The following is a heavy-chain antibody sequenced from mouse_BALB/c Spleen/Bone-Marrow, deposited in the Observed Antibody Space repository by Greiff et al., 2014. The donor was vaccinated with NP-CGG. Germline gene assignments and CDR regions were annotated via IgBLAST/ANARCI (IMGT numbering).Heavy chain of an antibody. D-gene: IGHD1-1*01. CDR1: GYSITSGYG. CDR2: IHYSGNT. CDR3: VRETKVVADFDY. V-gene: IGHV3-1*02. Sequence: EVKLVESGPDLVKPSQSLSLTCTATGYSITSGYGWHWIRQFPGNKLEWMGYIHYSGNTDYNPSLKSRISITRDTSKNQFFLQLNSVTTEDTAAYYCVRETKVVADFDYWGQGTTLTVSS. J-gene: IGHJ2*01.